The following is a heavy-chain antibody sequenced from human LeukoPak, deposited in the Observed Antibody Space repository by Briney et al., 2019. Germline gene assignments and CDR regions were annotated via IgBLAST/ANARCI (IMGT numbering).Heavy chain of an antibody. D-gene: IGHD3-9*01. J-gene: IGHJ6*02. CDR1: GGSISSYY. Sequence: PSETLSLTCTVSGGSISSYYWSWIRQPPGKGLEWIGYIYYSGSTNYNPSLKSRVTISVDTSKNQFSLKLSSVTAADTAVYYCARWGRIENYDILTGYQKYYYYYGMDVWGQGTTVTVSS. CDR3: ARWGRIENYDILTGYQKYYYYYGMDV. V-gene: IGHV4-59*01. CDR2: IYYSGST.